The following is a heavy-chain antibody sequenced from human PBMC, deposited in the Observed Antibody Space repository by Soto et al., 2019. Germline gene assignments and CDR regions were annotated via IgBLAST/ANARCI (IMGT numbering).Heavy chain of an antibody. J-gene: IGHJ4*02. CDR3: ARESVSGTYRFDS. Sequence: QVQLQESGPGLVRPSETLSLTCTVSGDSLSTYYWSWIRQPDGERLEWIGRIHDTGRTNYNPSLKSRVTMSVDKSKNQFSLRVNSVTAADTAVYYCARESVSGTYRFDSWGQGTLVTVSS. CDR1: GDSLSTYY. CDR2: IHDTGRT. D-gene: IGHD3-16*02. V-gene: IGHV4-4*07.